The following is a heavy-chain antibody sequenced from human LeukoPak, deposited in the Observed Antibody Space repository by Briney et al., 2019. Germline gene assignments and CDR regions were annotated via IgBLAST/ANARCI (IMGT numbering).Heavy chain of an antibody. J-gene: IGHJ4*02. V-gene: IGHV4-59*01. CDR3: ARDGSGSGWAN. D-gene: IGHD6-19*01. Sequence: PSETLSLTCTVSGGSISSYYWSWIRQPPGKGLEWIGYIYYSGSTSYNPSLKSRVTISVDTSENQFSLKLSSVTAADTAVYYCARDGSGSGWANWAQGTLVTVSS. CDR1: GGSISSYY. CDR2: IYYSGST.